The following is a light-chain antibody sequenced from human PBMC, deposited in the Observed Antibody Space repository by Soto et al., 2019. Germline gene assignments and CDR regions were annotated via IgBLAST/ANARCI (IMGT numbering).Light chain of an antibody. V-gene: IGKV3-20*01. J-gene: IGKJ1*01. CDR3: QQYGSSLRT. Sequence: EIALTQSPGTLSLSPGERATRSCRASQSVSSSYLAWYQQKPGQAPRLLIYGASSRATGIPDRFSGSGSGTDFTLTISKLEPEDGAVYYCQQYGSSLRTFGQGTKVEI. CDR2: GAS. CDR1: QSVSSSY.